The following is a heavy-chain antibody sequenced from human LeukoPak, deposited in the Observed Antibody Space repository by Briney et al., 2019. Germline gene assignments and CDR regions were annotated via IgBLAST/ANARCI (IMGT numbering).Heavy chain of an antibody. V-gene: IGHV1-18*01. CDR1: GYTFTSYG. CDR3: ARDYCTGGSCYFDY. J-gene: IGHJ4*02. CDR2: ISAYNGNT. Sequence: ASVKVSCKASGYTFTSYGITWVRQAPGQGLEWMGWISAYNGNTNYAQKVQGRVTMTTDTSTTTAYMELRSLRSDDTAVYYCARDYCTGGSCYFDYWGQGILVTVSS. D-gene: IGHD2-15*01.